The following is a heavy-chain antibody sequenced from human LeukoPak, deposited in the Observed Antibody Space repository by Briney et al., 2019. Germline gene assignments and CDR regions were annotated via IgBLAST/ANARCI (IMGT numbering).Heavy chain of an antibody. CDR3: ARELYSGYDPVPYDY. Sequence: SETLSLTCAVSGGSISSGGYSWSWIRQPPGKGLEWIGYIYHSGSTYYNPSLKSRVTISVDRSKNQFSLKLSSVTAADTAVYYCARELYSGYDPVPYDYWGQGTLVTVSS. CDR2: IYHSGST. D-gene: IGHD5-12*01. V-gene: IGHV4-30-2*01. J-gene: IGHJ4*02. CDR1: GGSISSGGYS.